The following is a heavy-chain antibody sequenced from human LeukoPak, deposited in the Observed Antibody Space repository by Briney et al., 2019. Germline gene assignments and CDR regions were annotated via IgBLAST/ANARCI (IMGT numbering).Heavy chain of an antibody. CDR2: IRSNSRGI. Sequence: GGSLRLSCAASGFTVSTNYMNWVRQAPGKGLESVSSIRSNSRGINYADSVKGRFTISRDNDKNTVFLEMNSLRAEDTAVYYCARELGGSYGAYVDSWGQGTLVTVSS. CDR3: ARELGGSYGAYVDS. J-gene: IGHJ4*02. D-gene: IGHD4-17*01. CDR1: GFTVSTNY. V-gene: IGHV3-21*06.